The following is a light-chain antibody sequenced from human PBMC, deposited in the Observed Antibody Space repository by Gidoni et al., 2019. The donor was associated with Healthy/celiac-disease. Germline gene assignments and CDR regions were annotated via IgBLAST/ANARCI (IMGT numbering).Light chain of an antibody. V-gene: IGKV1-39*01. CDR2: AAT. CDR1: QSISSY. Sequence: DIQMTQSPSSLSASVGDRVTITCRASQSISSYLNWYQQKPGNARKLMIYAATSLQGGVPSSIGSGGAAAVFPTTISRVQHEDVAYYCWQQGSTPLLTFGGGTKVEIK. J-gene: IGKJ4*02. CDR3: QQGSTPLLT.